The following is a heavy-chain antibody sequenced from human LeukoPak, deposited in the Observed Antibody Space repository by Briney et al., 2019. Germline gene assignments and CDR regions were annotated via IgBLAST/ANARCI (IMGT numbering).Heavy chain of an antibody. CDR1: GYTFTSYD. J-gene: IGHJ6*03. Sequence: EASVKVSCKASGYTFTSYDINWVRQATGQGLEWMGWMNPNSGNTGYAQKFQGRVTMTRNNSISTAYMELSSLRSEDTAVYYCARRYYYNYYMDVWGEGTTVTISS. CDR3: ARRYYYNYYMDV. CDR2: MNPNSGNT. V-gene: IGHV1-8*01.